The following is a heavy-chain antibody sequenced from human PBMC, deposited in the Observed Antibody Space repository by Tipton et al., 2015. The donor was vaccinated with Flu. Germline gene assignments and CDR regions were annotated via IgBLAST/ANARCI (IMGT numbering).Heavy chain of an antibody. D-gene: IGHD2-8*01. CDR2: IKSDGSGT. CDR3: ARGIMYAYGQPDLDY. CDR1: GFTFSSYW. Sequence: SLRLSCVASGFTFSSYWMHWVRQAPGKGLVWVSRIKSDGSGTNYADSVKGRFTISRDNAENTLYLQMNSLRVEDTAVYYCARGIMYAYGQPDLDYWGQGTLVSVSS. V-gene: IGHV3-74*01. J-gene: IGHJ4*02.